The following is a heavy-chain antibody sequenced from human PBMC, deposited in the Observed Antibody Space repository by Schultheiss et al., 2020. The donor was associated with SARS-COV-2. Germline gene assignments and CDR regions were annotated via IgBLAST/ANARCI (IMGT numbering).Heavy chain of an antibody. J-gene: IGHJ4*02. V-gene: IGHV5-51*01. CDR3: AKDDCTNGVCYRPPFDY. CDR1: GYSFTSYW. CDR2: IYPGDSDT. D-gene: IGHD2-8*01. Sequence: GGSLRLSCKGSGYSFTSYWIGWVRQMPGKGLEWMGIIYPGDSDTRYSPSFQGQVTISADKSISTAYLQWSSLKASDTAMYYCAKDDCTNGVCYRPPFDYWGQGTLVTVSS.